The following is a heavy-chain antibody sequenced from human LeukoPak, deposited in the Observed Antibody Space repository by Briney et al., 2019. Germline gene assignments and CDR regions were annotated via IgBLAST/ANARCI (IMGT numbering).Heavy chain of an antibody. CDR3: AKEGNEEKGPFVPYSSRWNHRLDYYYMDV. Sequence: PSETLSLTCTVSDGSISSYYWSWIRQPAGKGLEWIGRVYNSGTTKYNPSLKSRVTISLDTSKNQFSLKLTSVTAADTAVYYCAKEGNEEKGPFVPYSSRWNHRLDYYYMDVWGKGAAVTVSS. CDR2: VYNSGTT. D-gene: IGHD6-13*01. V-gene: IGHV4-4*07. J-gene: IGHJ6*03. CDR1: DGSISSYY.